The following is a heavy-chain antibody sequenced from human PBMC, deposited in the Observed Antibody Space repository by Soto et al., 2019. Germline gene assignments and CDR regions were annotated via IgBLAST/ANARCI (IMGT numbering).Heavy chain of an antibody. J-gene: IGHJ6*02. D-gene: IGHD2-2*02. CDR3: ARSFVVVPAAIPLTPPGYYYYGMDV. CDR1: GYTFTSYG. V-gene: IGHV1-18*04. CDR2: ISAYNGNT. Sequence: ASVKVSCKASGYTFTSYGISWVRQAPGQGLEWMGWISAYNGNTNYAQKLQGRVTMTTDTSTSTAYMELRSLRSDDTAVYYCARSFVVVPAAIPLTPPGYYYYGMDVWGQGTTVTVSS.